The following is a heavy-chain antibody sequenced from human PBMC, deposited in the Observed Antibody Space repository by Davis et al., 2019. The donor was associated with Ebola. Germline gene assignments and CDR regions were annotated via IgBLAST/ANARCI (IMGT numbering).Heavy chain of an antibody. CDR1: GGTFSSYA. CDR3: ARGYSPKCRGGDCVNDF. J-gene: IGHJ4*02. D-gene: IGHD2-21*02. CDR2: VNPYSGHT. Sequence: ASVTVSCKASGGTFSSYAISWVRQAPGQGLEWMGWVNPYSGHTGYVEKFKGRVTMTGDPSISTAYMELSSLTIDDTAVYYCARGYSPKCRGGDCVNDFWGQGTLVTVST. V-gene: IGHV1-8*02.